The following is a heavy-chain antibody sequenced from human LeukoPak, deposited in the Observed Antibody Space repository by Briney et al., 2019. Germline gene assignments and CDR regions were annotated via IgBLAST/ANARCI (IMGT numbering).Heavy chain of an antibody. D-gene: IGHD4-17*01. CDR2: IYSDGST. Sequence: GGSLRLSCAASTFTVYTYYMSWVRQAPGKGLEWVSVIYSDGSTYYADSVKGRFTISRDNSKNTLYLQMNSLRAEDTAVYYCAKNYGDRGLLDYWGQGTLVAVSS. V-gene: IGHV3-66*02. J-gene: IGHJ4*02. CDR3: AKNYGDRGLLDY. CDR1: TFTVYTYY.